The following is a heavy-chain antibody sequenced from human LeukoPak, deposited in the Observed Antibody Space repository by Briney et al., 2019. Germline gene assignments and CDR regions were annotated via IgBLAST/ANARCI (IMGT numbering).Heavy chain of an antibody. V-gene: IGHV4-38-2*02. J-gene: IGHJ4*02. CDR3: ARDRGADTASTD. CDR1: GYSISSGYF. Sequence: PETLSLTCTVSGYSISSGYFWGWIRQPPGKGLEWIGTMYHSGGTYYNPSLKSRVTISVDTSKNQFSLRLSSVTAADTAMYYCARDRGADTASTDWGQGTLVTVSS. CDR2: MYHSGGT. D-gene: IGHD5-18*01.